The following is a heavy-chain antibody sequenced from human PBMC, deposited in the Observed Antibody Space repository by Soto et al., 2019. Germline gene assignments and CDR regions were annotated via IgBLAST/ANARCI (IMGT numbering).Heavy chain of an antibody. CDR1: GFTFSSYG. J-gene: IGHJ6*02. CDR3: AKDLEVVTAPYYGMDV. Sequence: PGGSLRLSCAASGFTFSSYGMHWVRQAPGKGLEWVAVISYDGSNKYYADSVKGRFTISRDNSKNTLYLQMNSLRAEDTAVYYCAKDLEVVTAPYYGMDVWGQGTTVTVSS. V-gene: IGHV3-30*18. CDR2: ISYDGSNK. D-gene: IGHD2-21*02.